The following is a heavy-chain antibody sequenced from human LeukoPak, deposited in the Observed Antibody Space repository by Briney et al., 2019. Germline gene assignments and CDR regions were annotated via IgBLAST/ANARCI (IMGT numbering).Heavy chain of an antibody. CDR2: IIPICCTA. Sequence: SVKVSCTASGGTFSNYAMSWVRQAPGKGLEWVGGIIPICCTANYAHKFQGGVTITADKSTNAPSVELSSMRSEDTAVYYCARDRLQYSGSWYMRDYFDFWGQGTMVTVSS. J-gene: IGHJ4*02. V-gene: IGHV1-69*06. D-gene: IGHD6-13*01. CDR1: GGTFSNYA. CDR3: ARDRLQYSGSWYMRDYFDF.